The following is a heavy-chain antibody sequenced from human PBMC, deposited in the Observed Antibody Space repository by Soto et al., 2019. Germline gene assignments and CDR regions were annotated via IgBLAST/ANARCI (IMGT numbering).Heavy chain of an antibody. V-gene: IGHV5-51*07. CDR3: ARKDKSGYFNWFDP. J-gene: IGHJ5*02. Sequence: PXSSLNISSRTCGTIFTSYLIALVHQMPGKGLEWMGIIFPSDSDTRYSPSFQGQVTISADRSTSTVYLQWASLKASDTAVYFCARKDKSGYFNWFDPWGQGTLVTVSS. D-gene: IGHD3-22*01. CDR1: GTIFTSYL. CDR2: IFPSDSDT.